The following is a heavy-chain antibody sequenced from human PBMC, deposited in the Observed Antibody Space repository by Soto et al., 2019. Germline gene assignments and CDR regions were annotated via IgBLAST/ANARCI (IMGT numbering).Heavy chain of an antibody. CDR2: IYYSGSS. V-gene: IGHV4-30-4*01. D-gene: IGHD3-22*01. J-gene: IGHJ4*02. CDR1: GASISSGDYY. Sequence: PSETLSLTCTVSGASISSGDYYWSWIRQPPGKGLEWIGYIYYSGSSNYNPSLKSRLTISVDTSKNQSSLNLNSVTAADTAVYYCARGLYYYDSSGSYPSYFDYWGQGTLVTVSS. CDR3: ARGLYYYDSSGSYPSYFDY.